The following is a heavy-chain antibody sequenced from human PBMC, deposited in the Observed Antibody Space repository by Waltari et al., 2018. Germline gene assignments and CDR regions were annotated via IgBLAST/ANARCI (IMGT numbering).Heavy chain of an antibody. J-gene: IGHJ5*01. D-gene: IGHD2-2*01. CDR3: ARHADRGPAICGFDS. CDR2: ISGSGNT. V-gene: IGHV4-39*01. CDR1: GGSISGGNQF. Sequence: QLQLQESGPGLVKPSETLSLTCTFSGGSISGGNQFWDWIRQPPGEGLEWIGRISGSGNTNYNPSLRSRVTISVDTSKNQFPLKLSSVTAADTAVYFCARHADRGPAICGFDSWGQGTLVTVSS.